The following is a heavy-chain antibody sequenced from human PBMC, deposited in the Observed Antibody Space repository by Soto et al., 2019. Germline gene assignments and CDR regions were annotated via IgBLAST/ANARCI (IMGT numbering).Heavy chain of an antibody. CDR1: GFSLSTSGVG. CDR2: IYWNDDK. CDR3: AHRDYGDYLYYFDH. Sequence: SGPYAGEPTQTLPLTCPFSGFSLSTSGVGVGWIRQPPGKALEWLALIYWNDDKRYSPSLKSRLTITKDTSKNQVVLTMTNMDPVDTATYYCAHRDYGDYLYYFDHWGQGTLFTFAS. J-gene: IGHJ4*02. D-gene: IGHD4-17*01. V-gene: IGHV2-5*01.